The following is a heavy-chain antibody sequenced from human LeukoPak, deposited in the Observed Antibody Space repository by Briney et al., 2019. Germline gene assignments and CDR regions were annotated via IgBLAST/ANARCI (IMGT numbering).Heavy chain of an antibody. V-gene: IGHV1-18*01. J-gene: IGHJ6*02. CDR2: ISAYNGNT. Sequence: GASVKVSCKASGYTFTSYGISWVRQAPGQGLEWMGWISAYNGNTNYARKFQDRVTMITDTSTSTAYMELRSLRSDDTAVYYCARDRGQWLVFYGMDVWGQGTTVTVSS. CDR1: GYTFTSYG. D-gene: IGHD6-19*01. CDR3: ARDRGQWLVFYGMDV.